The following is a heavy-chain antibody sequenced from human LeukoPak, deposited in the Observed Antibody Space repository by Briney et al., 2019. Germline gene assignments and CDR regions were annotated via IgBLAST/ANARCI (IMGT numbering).Heavy chain of an antibody. CDR3: AREATRDAFDI. CDR2: ISSSSSYI. Sequence: PGGSLRLSCAASGFTFSSYSMNWVRQAPGKGLEWVSSISSSSSYIYYADSVKGRFTISRDNSKNTLYLQMNSLRAEDTAVYYCAREATRDAFDIWGQGTMVTVSS. V-gene: IGHV3-21*01. J-gene: IGHJ3*02. D-gene: IGHD1-26*01. CDR1: GFTFSSYS.